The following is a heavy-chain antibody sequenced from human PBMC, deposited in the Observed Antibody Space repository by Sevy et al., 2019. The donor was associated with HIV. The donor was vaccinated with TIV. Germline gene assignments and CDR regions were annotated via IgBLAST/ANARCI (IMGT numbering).Heavy chain of an antibody. CDR3: ARAAGWFDA. CDR2: ISTSTSATTI. Sequence: GGSLRLSCAASGFTFNDYNLSWIRQAPGKGLEWVSYISTSTSATTIYYADSVKGRLTISRDNAKNSIYLQMNSLRVDDTAVYYCARAAGWFDAWGQGTLVTVSS. V-gene: IGHV3-11*01. J-gene: IGHJ5*02. CDR1: GFTFNDYN.